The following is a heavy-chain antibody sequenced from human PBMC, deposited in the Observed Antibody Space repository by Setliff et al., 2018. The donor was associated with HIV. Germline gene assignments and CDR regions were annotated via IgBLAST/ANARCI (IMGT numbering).Heavy chain of an antibody. V-gene: IGHV4-34*01. CDR2: TSHSGKT. Sequence: SETLSLTCAVYGGPLSGHYWSWIRQPPGQGLEWIGETSHSGKTNYNPSLKSRVTISVDTSKNQFSLILTSVTAADTAVYYCVTSSSWSSRLNFWGPGMLVTSPQ. CDR1: GGPLSGHY. CDR3: VTSSSWSSRLNF. J-gene: IGHJ4*02. D-gene: IGHD2-2*01.